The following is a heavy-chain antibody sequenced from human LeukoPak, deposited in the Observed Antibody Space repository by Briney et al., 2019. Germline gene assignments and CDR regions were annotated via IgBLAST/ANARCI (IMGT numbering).Heavy chain of an antibody. Sequence: GGSLRLSCAASGFTFDDYAMHWVRQAPGKGLEWVSAISGSGGSTYYADSVKGRFTISRDNSKNTLYLQMNSLRAEDTAVYYCAKDTRPAFDIWGQGTMVTVSS. CDR2: ISGSGGST. CDR3: AKDTRPAFDI. J-gene: IGHJ3*02. CDR1: GFTFDDYA. V-gene: IGHV3-23*01.